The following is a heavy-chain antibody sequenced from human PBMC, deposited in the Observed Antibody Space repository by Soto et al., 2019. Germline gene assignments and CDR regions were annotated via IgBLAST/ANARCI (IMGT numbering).Heavy chain of an antibody. D-gene: IGHD5-18*01. V-gene: IGHV4-61*01. CDR3: ARGRYSYGHFDF. Sequence: QVQLQESGPGLVKPSETLSLTCTVSGGSVSSGFYYWTWIRQSSGKGPEWIGYIYYSGTTSYNPSLKSRVTMSSDTSKNLFSLELNSVTAADTAVYYCARGRYSYGHFDFWGRGTLVTVSS. J-gene: IGHJ4*02. CDR2: IYYSGTT. CDR1: GGSVSSGFYY.